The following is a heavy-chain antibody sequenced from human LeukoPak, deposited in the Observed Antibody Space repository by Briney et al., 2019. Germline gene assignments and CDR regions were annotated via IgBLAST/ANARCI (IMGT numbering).Heavy chain of an antibody. J-gene: IGHJ4*02. CDR3: ARASSGWCHH. D-gene: IGHD6-19*01. Sequence: PAGSLRLSCAVSGFTFCRYWMSWVRQAPGKGLEWVANIKQDGSEKQHVDSRKGRVTISRDNAKNSLYLDMNSLRAEGTAVYYCARASSGWCHHWGQGTLVTVSS. CDR1: GFTFCRYW. CDR2: IKQDGSEK. V-gene: IGHV3-7*01.